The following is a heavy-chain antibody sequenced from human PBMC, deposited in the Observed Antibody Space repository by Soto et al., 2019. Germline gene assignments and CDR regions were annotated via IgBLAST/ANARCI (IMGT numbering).Heavy chain of an antibody. CDR1: GFVFNTFG. Sequence: QVQLVESGGGVVQPGRSLRLSCAASGFVFNTFGMHWVRQAPGKGLEWVAVIWYDGSKKYYADSVQGRFTISRDNPRNTLFLQMSILTAEDTAVYYCARLHYQYGMDVWGQGTTVTVSS. D-gene: IGHD4-17*01. CDR3: ARLHYQYGMDV. V-gene: IGHV3-33*03. CDR2: IWYDGSKK. J-gene: IGHJ6*02.